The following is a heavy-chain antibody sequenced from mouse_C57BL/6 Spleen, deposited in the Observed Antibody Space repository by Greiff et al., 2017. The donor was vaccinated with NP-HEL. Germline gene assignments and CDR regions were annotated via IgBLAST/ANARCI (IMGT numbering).Heavy chain of an antibody. V-gene: IGHV1-81*01. CDR3: TTVVARSYWYFDV. D-gene: IGHD1-1*01. Sequence: QVQLQQSGAELARPGASVKLSCTASGYTFTSYGISWVKQRTGQGLEWIGEIYPRSGNTYYNEKFKGKATLTADKSSSTAYMELRSLTSEDSAVYFCTTVVARSYWYFDVWGTGTTVTVSS. CDR1: GYTFTSYG. J-gene: IGHJ1*03. CDR2: IYPRSGNT.